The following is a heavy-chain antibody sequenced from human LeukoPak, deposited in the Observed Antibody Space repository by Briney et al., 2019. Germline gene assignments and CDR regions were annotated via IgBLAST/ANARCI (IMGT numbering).Heavy chain of an antibody. CDR3: ARADRLDGGPYLIGP. CDR1: GYSFTDYY. J-gene: IGHJ5*02. D-gene: IGHD2-21*01. V-gene: IGHV1-2*02. Sequence: ASVKVSCKTSGYSFTDYYIHWVRQAPGQGLEWMGWINPNSGGTSSAQKFQGRVTMTRDTSITTVYMEVSWLTSDDTAIYYCARADRLDGGPYLIGPWGQGTLVTVSS. CDR2: INPNSGGT.